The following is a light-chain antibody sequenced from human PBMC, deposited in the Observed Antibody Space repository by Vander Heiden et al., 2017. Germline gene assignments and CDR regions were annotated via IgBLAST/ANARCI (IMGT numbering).Light chain of an antibody. Sequence: DTQMTQSPSTLSASVGDRVTITCRASQSISSWLAWYQQKPGKAPKLLIYKASSLESGVPSRFSGSGSGTEFTLTISSLQPDDFATYYCQQDNSYPCTFGQGTRLEMK. J-gene: IGKJ2*01. CDR1: QSISSW. CDR2: KAS. CDR3: QQDNSYPCT. V-gene: IGKV1-5*03.